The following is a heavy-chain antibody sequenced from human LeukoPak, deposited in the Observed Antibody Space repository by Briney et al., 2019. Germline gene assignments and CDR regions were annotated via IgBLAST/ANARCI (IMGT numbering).Heavy chain of an antibody. V-gene: IGHV1-69*01. CDR1: GGTFSSYA. J-gene: IGHJ6*04. CDR3: ARRPPYYSLEHYGMDV. CDR2: IIPIFGTA. D-gene: IGHD3-16*01. Sequence: SVKVSCKASGGTFSSYAISWVRQAPGQGLKWMGGIIPIFGTANYAQKFQGRVTITADESTSTAYMELSSLRSEDTAVYYCARRPPYYSLEHYGMDVWGKGTTVTVSS.